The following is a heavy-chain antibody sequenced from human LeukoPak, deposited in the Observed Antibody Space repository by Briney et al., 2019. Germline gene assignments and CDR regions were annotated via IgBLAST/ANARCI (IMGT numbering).Heavy chain of an antibody. CDR2: LGTNGDA. V-gene: IGHV3-13*01. CDR3: AREWRGIASHFHGMDV. Sequence: GGSLRLSGVASGFSFSTYDMYWVRQAAGRGLEWVSALGTNGDAYYLGSVRGRFTISRENVKNSLYLQMNSLGDEDTAVYYCAREWRGIASHFHGMDVWGQGTTVTVSS. CDR1: GFSFSTYD. J-gene: IGHJ6*02. D-gene: IGHD6-6*01.